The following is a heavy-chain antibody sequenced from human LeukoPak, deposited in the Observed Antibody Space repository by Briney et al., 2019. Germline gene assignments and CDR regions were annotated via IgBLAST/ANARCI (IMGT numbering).Heavy chain of an antibody. D-gene: IGHD3-10*01. CDR3: YYFDY. V-gene: IGHV3-23*01. CDR1: GFTFSSYA. CDR2: ISGSGGST. J-gene: IGHJ4*02. Sequence: GGSLRLSCAASGFTFSSYAMSWVRQAPGKGLEWVSAISGSGGSTYYADSVKGGFTISRDNSEDTAVYYCAKARPRVTMVRGTYYFDYWGQGTLVTVSS.